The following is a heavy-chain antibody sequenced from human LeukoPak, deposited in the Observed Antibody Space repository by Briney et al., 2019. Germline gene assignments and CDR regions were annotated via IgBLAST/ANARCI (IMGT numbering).Heavy chain of an antibody. CDR2: INHSGST. D-gene: IGHD3-10*01. V-gene: IGHV4-39*07. J-gene: IGHJ4*02. Sequence: SETLSLTCTVSGGSISSGGYYWSWIRQPPGKGLEWIGEINHSGSTNYNPSLKSRVTISVDTSKNQFSLKPSSVTAADTAVYYCARVLRFFIIDYWGQGTLVTVSS. CDR3: ARVLRFFIIDY. CDR1: GGSISSGGYY.